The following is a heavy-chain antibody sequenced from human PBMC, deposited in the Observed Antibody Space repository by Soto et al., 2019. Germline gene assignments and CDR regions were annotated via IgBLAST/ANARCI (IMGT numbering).Heavy chain of an antibody. D-gene: IGHD2-15*01. CDR2: MYYGGRT. V-gene: IGHV4-59*08. Sequence: SETLSLTCTVSGGSISSYYWSWIRQPPGKGLEWIGYMYYGGRTDYNPSLKSRVTISVDTSKMQVSLKLSSVTAADTAVYFCARGTPSPLIVRSSRGPWFDPWGQGTLVTVSS. J-gene: IGHJ5*02. CDR1: GGSISSYY. CDR3: ARGTPSPLIVRSSRGPWFDP.